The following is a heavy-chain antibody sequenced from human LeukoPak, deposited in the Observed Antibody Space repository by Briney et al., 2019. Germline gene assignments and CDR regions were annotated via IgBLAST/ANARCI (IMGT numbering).Heavy chain of an antibody. CDR1: GGSISSYY. CDR2: IYYSGSS. Sequence: SETLSLTCTVSGGSISSYYWSWIRQPPGKGLEWIGYIYYSGSSNYNPSLKSRVTISVDTSKNQFSLKLSSVTAADTAVYYCARDERSWFDPWGQGTLVTVSS. CDR3: ARDERSWFDP. J-gene: IGHJ5*02. V-gene: IGHV4-59*01.